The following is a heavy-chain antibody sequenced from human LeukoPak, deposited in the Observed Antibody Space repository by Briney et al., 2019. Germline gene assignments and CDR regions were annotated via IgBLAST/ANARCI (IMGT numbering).Heavy chain of an antibody. CDR3: ARGNPTPFDY. J-gene: IGHJ4*02. CDR1: GYTFTGYC. V-gene: IGHV1-2*02. Sequence: ASVKVSCKASGYTFTGYCMHWVRQAPGQGLEWMGWINPNSGDTSYAQKFQGSVTMTRDMSITTAYAELSSLKSDDTAVYYCARGNPTPFDYWGQGTLVTVSS. CDR2: INPNSGDT.